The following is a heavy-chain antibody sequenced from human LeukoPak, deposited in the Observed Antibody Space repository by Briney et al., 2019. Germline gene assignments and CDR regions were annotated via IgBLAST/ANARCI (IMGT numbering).Heavy chain of an antibody. V-gene: IGHV3-23*01. J-gene: IGHJ4*02. CDR1: GFTFSSYA. Sequence: GGSLRLSCAASGFTFSSYAMTWVRQAPGKGLQWVSAITGSGSSTYYADSVKGRFTISRDNSKNTLYLHMNSLRAEDTAIYYCAGLGISAATTYWGQGTLVTVSS. D-gene: IGHD1-20*01. CDR2: ITGSGSST. CDR3: AGLGISAATTY.